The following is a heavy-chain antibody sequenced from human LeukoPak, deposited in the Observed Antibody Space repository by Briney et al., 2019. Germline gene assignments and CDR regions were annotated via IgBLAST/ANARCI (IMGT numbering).Heavy chain of an antibody. CDR2: ISRSGSIT. D-gene: IGHD3-22*01. Sequence: GGSLRLSCAASGFIFSSYEVNWVRQAPGKGLEWVSYISRSGSITYYADSMKGRFTISRDNAKNSLYLQMNGLRVEDTAVYYCARLTYYYDTGGYVPDYWGQGTLVTVSS. V-gene: IGHV3-48*03. CDR3: ARLTYYYDTGGYVPDY. J-gene: IGHJ4*02. CDR1: GFIFSSYE.